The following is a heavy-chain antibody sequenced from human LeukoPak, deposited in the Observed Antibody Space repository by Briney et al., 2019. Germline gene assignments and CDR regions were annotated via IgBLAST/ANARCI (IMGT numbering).Heavy chain of an antibody. J-gene: IGHJ4*02. V-gene: IGHV3-23*01. CDR3: AKARGYSNMPSLY. D-gene: IGHD5-18*01. Sequence: GGSLSLSCAASGFTFSSYAMSWVRQAPGKGLEWVSGISGSGGSTYYADSVKGRFTISRDNSKNTLYLQMNSLRAEDTAVYYCAKARGYSNMPSLYWGQGTLVTVSS. CDR2: ISGSGGST. CDR1: GFTFSSYA.